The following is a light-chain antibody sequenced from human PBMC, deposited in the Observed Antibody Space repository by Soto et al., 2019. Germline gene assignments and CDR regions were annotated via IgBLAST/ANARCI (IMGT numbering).Light chain of an antibody. J-gene: IGLJ2*01. CDR3: QAWATGIHI. V-gene: IGLV4-69*01. CDR1: SRHNTNA. CDR2: VNSDGSH. Sequence: QSVLTQSPSASASLGASVKLTCTLSSRHNTNAIAWHQQQPKKGPRFLMKVNSDGSHFKGDGIPDRFSGSSSGAERYLPISSLQSEDEADYYCQAWATGIHIFGGGTKLTVL.